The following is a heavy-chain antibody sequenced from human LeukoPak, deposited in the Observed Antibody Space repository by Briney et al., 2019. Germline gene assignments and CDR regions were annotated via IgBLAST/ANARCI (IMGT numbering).Heavy chain of an antibody. J-gene: IGHJ5*02. CDR1: GFTFSDKY. V-gene: IGHV3-11*04. D-gene: IGHD4-17*01. CDR3: ARDRRSGYGDSQNWFDP. CDR2: ISNDGEAI. Sequence: GGSLRLSCAASGFTFSDKYMSWIRQALGKGLEFISYISNDGEAIHYADSVKGRFTISRDNSKNTLYLQMNSLRAEDTAVYYCARDRRSGYGDSQNWFDPWGQGTLVTVSS.